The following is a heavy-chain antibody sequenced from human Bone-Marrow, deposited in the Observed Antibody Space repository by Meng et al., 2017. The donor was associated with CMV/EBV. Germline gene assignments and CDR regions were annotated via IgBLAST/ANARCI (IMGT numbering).Heavy chain of an antibody. CDR3: ARDERFLEWLFDY. V-gene: IGHV4-39*07. Sequence: SETLSLTCTVSGGSISSSSYYWGWIRQPPGKGLEWIGSIYYSGSTYYNPSLKSRVTISVDTSKNQFSLKLSSVTAADTAVYYCARDERFLEWLFDYWGQGTRVTVSS. CDR2: IYYSGST. D-gene: IGHD3-3*01. J-gene: IGHJ4*02. CDR1: GGSISSSSYY.